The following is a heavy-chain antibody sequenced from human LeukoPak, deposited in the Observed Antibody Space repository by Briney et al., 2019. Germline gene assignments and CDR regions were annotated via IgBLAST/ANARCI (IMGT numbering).Heavy chain of an antibody. CDR3: AKDRALRYFDWLPSGYYYYYYMDV. Sequence: GGSLRLSCAASGFTFSSFAMNWVRQAPGRGLEWVAFIRYDGSNKYYADSVKGRFTISRDNSKNTLYLQMNSLRAEDTAVYYCAKDRALRYFDWLPSGYYYYYYMDVWGKGTTVTISS. J-gene: IGHJ6*03. V-gene: IGHV3-30*02. CDR2: IRYDGSNK. D-gene: IGHD3-9*01. CDR1: GFTFSSFA.